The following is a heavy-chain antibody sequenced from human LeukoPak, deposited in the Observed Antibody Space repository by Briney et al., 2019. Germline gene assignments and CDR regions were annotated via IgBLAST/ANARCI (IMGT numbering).Heavy chain of an antibody. J-gene: IGHJ4*02. D-gene: IGHD1-7*01. CDR3: ARHIRVGGNYHFDY. Sequence: SETLSPTCTVSSDSISSTYWSWIRQSPGRRLEWIAYISYTGSTRYNPSLKSRVTMSIDTSENQISLRLTSVTAADTAVYYCARHIRVGGNYHFDYWDQGTPVTVSS. CDR2: ISYTGST. CDR1: SDSISSTY. V-gene: IGHV4-59*08.